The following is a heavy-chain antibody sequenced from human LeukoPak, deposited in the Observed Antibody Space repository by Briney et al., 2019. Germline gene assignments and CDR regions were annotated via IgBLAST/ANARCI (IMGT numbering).Heavy chain of an antibody. Sequence: ASVKVSCKASGYTFTSYGISWVRQAPGQGLEGMGWISAYNGNTNYAQKLHGRVTMTTDTSTSTAYMELRSLRSDDTAVYYCARSRHRHDYGLNWFDPWGQGTLVTVSS. CDR1: GYTFTSYG. CDR2: ISAYNGNT. D-gene: IGHD4-17*01. V-gene: IGHV1-18*01. J-gene: IGHJ5*02. CDR3: ARSRHRHDYGLNWFDP.